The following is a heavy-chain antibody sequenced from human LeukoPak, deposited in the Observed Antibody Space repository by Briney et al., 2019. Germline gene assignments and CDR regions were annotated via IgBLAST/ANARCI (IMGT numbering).Heavy chain of an antibody. V-gene: IGHV1-2*02. CDR1: GYTFTVYY. D-gene: IGHD6-13*01. J-gene: IGHJ6*02. CDR2: INPNSGGT. Sequence: ASVKVSCKASGYTFTVYYMHWVRQAPGQGLEWMGWINPNSGGTNYAQKFQGRVTMTRDTSISTAYMELSRLRSDDTAVYYCARDRGSSWYGMDVWGQGTTVTVSS. CDR3: ARDRGSSWYGMDV.